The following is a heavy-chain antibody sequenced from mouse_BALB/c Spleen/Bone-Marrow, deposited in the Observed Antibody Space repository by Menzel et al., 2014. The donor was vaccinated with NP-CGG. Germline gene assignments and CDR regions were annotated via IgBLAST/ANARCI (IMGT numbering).Heavy chain of an antibody. CDR3: ARTYGSSYLVY. J-gene: IGHJ3*01. D-gene: IGHD1-1*01. CDR1: GYAFSSSW. Sequence: VQGVESGPELVKPGASVKISCRASGYAFSSSWMNWVKQRPGQGLEWIGRIYPGDGDTNYNGKFKGKATLTADKSSSTAYMQLSSPTSVDSAVYFCARTYGSSYLVYWGQGTLVTVSA. V-gene: IGHV1-82*01. CDR2: IYPGDGDT.